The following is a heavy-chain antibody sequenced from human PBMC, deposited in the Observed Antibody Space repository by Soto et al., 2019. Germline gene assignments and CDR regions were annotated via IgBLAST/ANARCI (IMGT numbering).Heavy chain of an antibody. Sequence: PSETLSLTCTVSGGSISSGDYHWSWIRHPPGNGLEWIGYIYYIGDTYYNPSLKSRVSISVDTSKNQFSLKLSSVTPADTAVYYCARKMWSGFYRRVFDMWGQGTMV. CDR2: IYYIGDT. V-gene: IGHV4-30-4*02. J-gene: IGHJ3*02. CDR3: ARKMWSGFYRRVFDM. CDR1: GGSISSGDYH. D-gene: IGHD3-3*01.